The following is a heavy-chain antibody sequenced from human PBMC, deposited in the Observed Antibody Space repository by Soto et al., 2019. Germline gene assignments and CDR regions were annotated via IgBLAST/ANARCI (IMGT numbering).Heavy chain of an antibody. CDR2: IIPIFGTA. CDR3: ASFGDETTVTTGGDYYYGMDV. V-gene: IGHV1-69*01. Sequence: QVQLVQSGAEVKKPGSSVKVSCKASGGTFSSYAISWVRQAPGQGLEWMGGIIPIFGTANYAQKFQGRVTITADESTSTAHMELSSLRSEDTAVYYCASFGDETTVTTGGDYYYGMDVWGQGTTVTVSS. CDR1: GGTFSSYA. D-gene: IGHD4-17*01. J-gene: IGHJ6*02.